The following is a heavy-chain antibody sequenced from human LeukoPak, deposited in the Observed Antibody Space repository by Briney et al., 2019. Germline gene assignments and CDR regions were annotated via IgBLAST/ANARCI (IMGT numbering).Heavy chain of an antibody. D-gene: IGHD4-17*01. V-gene: IGHV4/OR15-8*01. Sequence: PSETLSLTCVVSGGSIYSPNWWTWVRQPPGKGLEWIGEVSHTRRTNYHPSLQSRVTISLDESKNHFSLRVTSMTAADTAVYYCASRDDSGPYWGQGTLVTVSS. CDR1: GGSIYSPNW. CDR2: VSHTRRT. CDR3: ASRDDSGPY. J-gene: IGHJ4*02.